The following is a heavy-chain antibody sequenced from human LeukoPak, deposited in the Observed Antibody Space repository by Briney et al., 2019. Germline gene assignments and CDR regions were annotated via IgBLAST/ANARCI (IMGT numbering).Heavy chain of an antibody. Sequence: GASVKVSCKASGYTFTSYGISGVRQAPGQGLEWMGWISAYNGNTNYAQKLQGIATMTTDTSTSTAYMELRSLRSDDTAVYYCARVVIYYDSSGYYYVRPRYFDYWGQGTLVTVSS. CDR1: GYTFTSYG. D-gene: IGHD3-22*01. J-gene: IGHJ4*02. V-gene: IGHV1-18*01. CDR2: ISAYNGNT. CDR3: ARVVIYYDSSGYYYVRPRYFDY.